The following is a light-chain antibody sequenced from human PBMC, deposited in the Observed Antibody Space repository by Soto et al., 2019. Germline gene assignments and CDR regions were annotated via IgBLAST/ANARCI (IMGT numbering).Light chain of an antibody. CDR2: ASS. CDR3: EEYGGSSWT. J-gene: IGKJ1*01. CDR1: QSVSSSY. Sequence: EIVLTQSPCTLSSSPGERATLSCRASQSVSSSYLAWYQHKLGQAPRLLIYASSSRATGIPARFGGSGSGTDFTLTIGSLEPEEFAVYYCEEYGGSSWTFGQGTKVEIK. V-gene: IGKV3-20*01.